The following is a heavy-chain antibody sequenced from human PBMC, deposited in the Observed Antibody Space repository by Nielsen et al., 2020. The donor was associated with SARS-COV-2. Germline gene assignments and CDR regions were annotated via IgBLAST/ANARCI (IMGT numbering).Heavy chain of an antibody. CDR3: ASGPLAVAPDS. Sequence: GGSLRLSCAASGFTFSSYGMHWVRQAPGKGLEWVAVIWYDGSNKYYADSVKGRFTISRDNSKNTLYLQMNSLRAEDTAVYYCASGPLAVAPDSWGQGTLVTVSS. CDR1: GFTFSSYG. D-gene: IGHD6-19*01. CDR2: IWYDGSNK. V-gene: IGHV3-33*01. J-gene: IGHJ4*02.